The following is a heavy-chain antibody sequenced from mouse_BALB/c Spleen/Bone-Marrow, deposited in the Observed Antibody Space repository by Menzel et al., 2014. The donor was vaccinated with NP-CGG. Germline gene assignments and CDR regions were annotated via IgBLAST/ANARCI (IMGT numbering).Heavy chain of an antibody. CDR1: GYTFTTYT. CDR3: AIRYYAMDY. CDR2: IIPSSGYI. V-gene: IGHV1-4*01. J-gene: IGHJ4*01. Sequence: VQLQQSGAELARPGASVKMSCKASGYTFTTYTIHWMKQRPGQGLEWIGYIIPSSGYINYNQKFKDKATLTADKSSSTAYMQLSSLTPEDSAVYYCAIRYYAMDYWGQGTSVTVSS. D-gene: IGHD1-1*01.